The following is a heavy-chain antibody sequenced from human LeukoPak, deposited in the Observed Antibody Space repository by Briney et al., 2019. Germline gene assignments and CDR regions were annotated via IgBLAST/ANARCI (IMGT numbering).Heavy chain of an antibody. V-gene: IGHV4-31*03. CDR2: IYYSGST. D-gene: IGHD3-22*01. CDR1: GGSISSGGYY. CDR3: AGEWNYYDSSGYPGSIDY. Sequence: SETLSLTCTVSGGSISSGGYYWSWIRQHPGKGLEWIGYIYYSGSTYYNPSLKSRVTISVDTSKNQFSLKLSSVTAADTAVYYCAGEWNYYDSSGYPGSIDYWGQGTLVTVSS. J-gene: IGHJ4*02.